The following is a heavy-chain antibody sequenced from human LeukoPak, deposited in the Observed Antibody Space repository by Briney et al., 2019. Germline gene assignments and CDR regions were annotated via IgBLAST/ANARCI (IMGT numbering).Heavy chain of an antibody. Sequence: GGSLRLSCAASGFTFDDYGMSWVRQAPGKGLEWVSGLSASDGSTYYADSVKGRFTISRDNSKNTLYLQMNSLRAEDTAVYYCAKNIGGFDYWGQGTLVTVSS. D-gene: IGHD4-23*01. CDR2: LSASDGST. V-gene: IGHV3-23*01. CDR1: GFTFDDYG. CDR3: AKNIGGFDY. J-gene: IGHJ4*02.